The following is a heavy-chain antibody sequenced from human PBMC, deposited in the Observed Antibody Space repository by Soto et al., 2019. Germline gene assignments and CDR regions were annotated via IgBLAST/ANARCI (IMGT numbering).Heavy chain of an antibody. CDR2: IIPIFGTA. V-gene: IGHV1-69*01. J-gene: IGHJ4*02. D-gene: IGHD3-3*01. CDR1: GGTFSSYA. Sequence: QVQLVQSGAEVKKPGSSVKVSRKASGGTFSSYAISWVRQAPGQGLEWMGGIIPIFGTANYAQKFQGRVTITADESTSTAYMELSSLRSEDTAVYYCASSPRGDYDFWSGYYTSTPLQYYFDYWGQGTLVTVSS. CDR3: ASSPRGDYDFWSGYYTSTPLQYYFDY.